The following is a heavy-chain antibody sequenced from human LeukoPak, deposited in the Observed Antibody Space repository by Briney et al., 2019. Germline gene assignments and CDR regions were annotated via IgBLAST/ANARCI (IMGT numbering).Heavy chain of an antibody. CDR3: ARSPVDIVVVPAKLSDYFDY. V-gene: IGHV1-69*05. CDR2: IIPIFGTA. J-gene: IGHJ4*02. D-gene: IGHD2-2*01. CDR1: GGTFSSYA. Sequence: SVKVSCKASGGTFSSYAISWVRQAPGQGLEWIGGIIPIFGTANYAQKFQGRVTITTDESTSTAYMELGSLRSEDTAVYYCARSPVDIVVVPAKLSDYFDYWGQGTLVTVSS.